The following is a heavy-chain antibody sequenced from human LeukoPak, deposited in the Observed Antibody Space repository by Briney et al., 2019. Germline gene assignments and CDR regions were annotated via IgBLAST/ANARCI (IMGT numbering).Heavy chain of an antibody. J-gene: IGHJ4*02. V-gene: IGHV3-30*02. D-gene: IGHD6-19*01. Sequence: PGGSLRLSCAASGFTFSSYGMHWVRQAPGKGLEWVAFIRYEGSNKYYADSVKGRFTISRDNSKNTLYLQMNSLRAEDTAVYYCAKGGLAVAGTALDYWGQGTLVTVSS. CDR1: GFTFSSYG. CDR2: IRYEGSNK. CDR3: AKGGLAVAGTALDY.